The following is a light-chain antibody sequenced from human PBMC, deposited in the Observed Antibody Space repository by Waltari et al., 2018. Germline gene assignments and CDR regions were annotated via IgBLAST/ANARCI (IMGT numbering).Light chain of an antibody. CDR1: QSVSTY. V-gene: IGKV1-39*01. Sequence: DIHMTQSPSSLSASVGGRVSVTCRASQSVSTYLHWYQQKPGKDPKLLISATSTLQSGVPSRFSGGGSGTDFTLTISSLQPEDFATYYCQQTYSAPYTFGQGTKVDI. J-gene: IGKJ2*01. CDR2: ATS. CDR3: QQTYSAPYT.